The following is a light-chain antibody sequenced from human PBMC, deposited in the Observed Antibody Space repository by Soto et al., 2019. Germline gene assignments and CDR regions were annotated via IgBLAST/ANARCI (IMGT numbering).Light chain of an antibody. CDR2: RNN. Sequence: QSVLTQPPSASVTPEKRVTIPWSGSTSNSGRNCVYWYQQLPGTAPKLLIYRNNQRPSGVPDRFSGSKSGTSASLAISGLRSDDEADYFCATWDDSLNGFYVFGTGTKVTVL. J-gene: IGLJ1*01. V-gene: IGLV1-47*01. CDR3: ATWDDSLNGFYV. CDR1: TSNSGRNC.